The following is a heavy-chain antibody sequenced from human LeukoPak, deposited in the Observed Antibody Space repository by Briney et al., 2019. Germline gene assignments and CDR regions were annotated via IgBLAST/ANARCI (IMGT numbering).Heavy chain of an antibody. V-gene: IGHV4-59*01. Sequence: SETLSLTCTVSGGSFSSYYWSWIRQPPGKGLEWIGDIYYSGSTNYNPSLKSRVTISVDTSKNQFSLKLSSVTAADTAVYYCATTVKYYDFWSGNLYNWFDPWGQGTLVTVSS. CDR1: GGSFSSYY. CDR3: ATTVKYYDFWSGNLYNWFDP. J-gene: IGHJ5*02. CDR2: IYYSGST. D-gene: IGHD3-3*01.